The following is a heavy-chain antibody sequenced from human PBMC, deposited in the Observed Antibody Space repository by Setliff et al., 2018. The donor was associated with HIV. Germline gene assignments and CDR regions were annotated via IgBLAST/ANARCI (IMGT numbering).Heavy chain of an antibody. CDR3: ARSSRGSLRDLDY. D-gene: IGHD2-21*02. V-gene: IGHV4-59*08. J-gene: IGHJ4*02. CDR1: GGSISNYY. Sequence: KTSETLSLTCTVSGGSISNYYWSWIRQPPGKGLEWIGCGYYSGITHYDPSLKSRVSISVDASKNQFSLRLNSVTVADTAVYFCARSSRGSLRDLDYWGPGTLVT. CDR2: GYYSGIT.